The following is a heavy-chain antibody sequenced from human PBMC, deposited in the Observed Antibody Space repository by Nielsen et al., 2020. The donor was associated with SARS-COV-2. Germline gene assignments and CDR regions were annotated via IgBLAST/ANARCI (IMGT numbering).Heavy chain of an antibody. CDR3: ARVRTTSSLYGMDV. CDR2: IKEDESEK. CDR1: GFTFSTYW. V-gene: IGHV3-7*03. Sequence: GGSLRLSCAASGFTFSTYWMSWVRQAPGKGLEWVANIKEDESEKYYLDSVKGRFTISRDNAKSSLYLQMNSLRAEDTAVYHCARVRTTSSLYGMDVWGQGTTVTVSS. J-gene: IGHJ6*02. D-gene: IGHD2-2*01.